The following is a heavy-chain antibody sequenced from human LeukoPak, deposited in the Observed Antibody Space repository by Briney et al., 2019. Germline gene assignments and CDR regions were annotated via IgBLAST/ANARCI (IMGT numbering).Heavy chain of an antibody. D-gene: IGHD6-13*01. Sequence: ASGTLSLTCTVSGGSISNYYWSWIRQPPGKGLEWIGYVYYSGTTNYNPSLKSRVTISLDTSKNQFSLKLSSVTAADTAVYYCARLRGSSSWTDYFDCWGQGTLVTVSS. CDR3: ARLRGSSSWTDYFDC. J-gene: IGHJ4*02. V-gene: IGHV4-59*01. CDR2: VYYSGTT. CDR1: GGSISNYY.